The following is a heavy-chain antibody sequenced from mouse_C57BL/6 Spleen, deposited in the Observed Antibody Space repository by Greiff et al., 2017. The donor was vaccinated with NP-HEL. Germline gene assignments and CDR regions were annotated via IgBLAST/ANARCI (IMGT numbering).Heavy chain of an antibody. CDR2: INPSTGGT. J-gene: IGHJ1*03. CDR1: GYSFTGYY. Sequence: VHVKQSGPELVKPGASVKISCKASGYSFTGYYMNWVKQSPEKSLEWIGEINPSTGGTTYNQKFKAKATLTVDKSSSTAYMQLKSLTSEDSAVYYCARWYFDVWGTGTTVTVSS. V-gene: IGHV1-42*01. CDR3: ARWYFDV.